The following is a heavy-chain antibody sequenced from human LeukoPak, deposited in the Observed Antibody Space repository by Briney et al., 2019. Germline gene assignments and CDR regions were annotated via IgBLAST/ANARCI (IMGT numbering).Heavy chain of an antibody. Sequence: SVKVSCKASGYTFTGYYMHWVRQAPGQGLEWMGGIIPIFGTTNYAQKFQGRVTITADESTSTAYMELSSLRSEDTAVYYCAKTREYYYGSGSYTTFDYWGQGTLVTVSS. CDR3: AKTREYYYGSGSYTTFDY. CDR2: IIPIFGTT. V-gene: IGHV1-69*13. D-gene: IGHD3-10*01. CDR1: GYTFTGYY. J-gene: IGHJ4*02.